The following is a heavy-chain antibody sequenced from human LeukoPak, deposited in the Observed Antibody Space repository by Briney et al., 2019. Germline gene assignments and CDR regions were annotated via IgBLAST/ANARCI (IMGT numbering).Heavy chain of an antibody. CDR3: AKKTEYITSSSDH. Sequence: GGSLRLSCAASGFTVSNNYMSWVRQAPGKGLEWVSGIYSGGTTFYADSVKGRFTISRDNSKNTLYLEMNSLRAEDTAVYYCAKKTEYITSSSDHWGQGTLVTVSS. CDR2: IYSGGTT. J-gene: IGHJ4*02. V-gene: IGHV3-66*01. D-gene: IGHD6-6*01. CDR1: GFTVSNNY.